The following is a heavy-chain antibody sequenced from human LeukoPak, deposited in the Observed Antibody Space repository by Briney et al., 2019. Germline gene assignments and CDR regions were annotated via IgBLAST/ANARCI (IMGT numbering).Heavy chain of an antibody. Sequence: GGSLRLSCAASGFTFSSYSMNWVRQAPGKGLEWVSVIYSGGSTYYADSVKGRFTISRDNSKNTLYLQMNSLRAEDTAVYYCARAIYSYVSGAFDIWGQGTMVTVSS. D-gene: IGHD5-18*01. CDR3: ARAIYSYVSGAFDI. CDR2: IYSGGST. CDR1: GFTFSSYS. J-gene: IGHJ3*02. V-gene: IGHV3-66*01.